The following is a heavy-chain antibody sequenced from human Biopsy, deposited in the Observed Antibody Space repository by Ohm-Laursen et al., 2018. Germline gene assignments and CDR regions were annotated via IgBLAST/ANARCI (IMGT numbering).Heavy chain of an antibody. CDR1: GFPFSDSY. CDR3: ARDTRWSPYGMDV. CDR2: ISDGGTTI. J-gene: IGHJ6*02. V-gene: IGHV3-11*01. Sequence: SLRLSCSSSGFPFSDSYMRWNRQAPGQGLGLVSFISDGGTTIYYADSVKGRFTISRDNAKKSLYLQMNSLRAEDTAVYYCARDTRWSPYGMDVWGQGTTVTVSS. D-gene: IGHD4-23*01.